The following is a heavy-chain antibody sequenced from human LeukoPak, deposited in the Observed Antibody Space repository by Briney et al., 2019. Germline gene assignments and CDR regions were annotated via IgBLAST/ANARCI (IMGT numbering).Heavy chain of an antibody. CDR2: MNPNSGNT. CDR1: GYTFTSYD. Sequence: ASVKVSCKASGYTFTSYDINWVRQATGQGLEWMGWMNPNSGNTGYAQKFQGRVTMTRNTSISTAYMELSSLRSEDTAVYYCSTKLYYYDSSGYHSDYWGQGTLVTVSS. CDR3: STKLYYYDSSGYHSDY. J-gene: IGHJ4*02. V-gene: IGHV1-8*01. D-gene: IGHD3-22*01.